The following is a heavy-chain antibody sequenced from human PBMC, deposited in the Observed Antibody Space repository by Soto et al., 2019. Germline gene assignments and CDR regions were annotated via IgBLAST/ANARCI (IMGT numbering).Heavy chain of an antibody. Sequence: SCKGSGYSFTSYWVSWVRQMPGKGLEWMGRIDPSDSYTNYSPSFQGHVTISADKSISTAYLQWSSLKASDTAMYYCARQSGSGSFGPFYYYYGMDVWGQGTTVTVSS. J-gene: IGHJ6*02. CDR2: IDPSDSYT. D-gene: IGHD3-10*01. CDR1: GYSFTSYW. V-gene: IGHV5-10-1*01. CDR3: ARQSGSGSFGPFYYYYGMDV.